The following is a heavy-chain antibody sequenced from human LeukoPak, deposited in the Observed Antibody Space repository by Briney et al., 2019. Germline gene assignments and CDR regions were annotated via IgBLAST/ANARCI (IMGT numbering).Heavy chain of an antibody. CDR2: IYYSGST. CDR3: AGLIRPGWFDP. J-gene: IGHJ5*02. Sequence: PSETLSLTCTVSGGSISSSSYYWGWLRQPPGTGLEWLGSIYYSGSTYYNPSLKSRVTISVDTSKNQFSLKLSSVTAADTAVYYCAGLIRPGWFDPWGQGTLVTVSS. CDR1: GGSISSSSYY. V-gene: IGHV4-39*01. D-gene: IGHD2/OR15-2a*01.